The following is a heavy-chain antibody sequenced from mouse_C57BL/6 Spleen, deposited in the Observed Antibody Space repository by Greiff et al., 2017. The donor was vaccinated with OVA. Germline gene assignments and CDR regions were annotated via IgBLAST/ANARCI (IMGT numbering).Heavy chain of an antibody. CDR3: ARSPYDHAWFAY. Sequence: VQLQQPGAELVRPGSSVKLSCKASGYTFTSYWMHWVKQRPIQGLEWIGNIDPSDSETHYNQKFKDKATLTVDKSSSTAYMQLSSLTSEDSAVYYCARSPYDHAWFAYWGQGTLVTVSA. CDR2: IDPSDSET. CDR1: GYTFTSYW. J-gene: IGHJ3*01. V-gene: IGHV1-52*01. D-gene: IGHD2-4*01.